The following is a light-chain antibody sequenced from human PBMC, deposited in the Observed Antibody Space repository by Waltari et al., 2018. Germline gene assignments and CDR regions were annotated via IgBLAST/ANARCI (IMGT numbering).Light chain of an antibody. J-gene: IGKJ2*01. CDR1: ESLVYSDGKTY. V-gene: IGKV2D-29*01. Sequence: DVVLTQSPLSLSVAPGQSVSISCKSSESLVYSDGKTYLYWYLQKPGQPPQLLIYELSDRFSGVPPRFSASGSGTEFTLKISRVEAGDVGTYYCMQSMKPPLFTFGPGTKLEI. CDR2: ELS. CDR3: MQSMKPPLFT.